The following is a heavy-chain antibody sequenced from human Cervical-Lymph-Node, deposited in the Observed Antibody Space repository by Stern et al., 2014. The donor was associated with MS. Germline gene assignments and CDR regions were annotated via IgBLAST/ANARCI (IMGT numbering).Heavy chain of an antibody. CDR1: GGSVSSGSYY. CDR2: IYYSGST. CDR3: ARGHYYYDSSGYYQWWFDP. D-gene: IGHD3-22*01. Sequence: QLQLQESGPGLVKPSATLSLTCTVSGGSVSSGSYYWSWIRQPPGKGLEWIGYIYYSGSTNYNPSLKSRVTISVDTSKNQFSLKLSSVTAADTAVYYCARGHYYYDSSGYYQWWFDPWGQGTLVTVSS. J-gene: IGHJ5*02. V-gene: IGHV4-61*01.